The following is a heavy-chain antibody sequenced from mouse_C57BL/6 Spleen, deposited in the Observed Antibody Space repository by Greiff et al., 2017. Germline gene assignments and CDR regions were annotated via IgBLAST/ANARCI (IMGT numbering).Heavy chain of an antibody. CDR1: GFNIKDDY. V-gene: IGHV14-4*01. CDR3: TTMAWFAY. J-gene: IGHJ3*01. CDR2: IDPENGDT. Sequence: VQLQQSGAELVRPGASVKLSCTASGFNIKDDYMHWVKQRPEQGLEWIGWIDPENGDTEYASKFQGKATITADTSSNTAYLQLSSLTSEDTAVYYCTTMAWFAYWGQGTLVTVSA.